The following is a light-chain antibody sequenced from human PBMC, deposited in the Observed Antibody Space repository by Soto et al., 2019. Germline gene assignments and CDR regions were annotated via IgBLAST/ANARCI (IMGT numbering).Light chain of an antibody. CDR3: SSYAGNNNYV. Sequence: QTVVTQEPSFSVSPGGTVTLTCGLSSGSVSTSYYPSWYQQTPGQAPRTLIYSTNTRSSGVPDRFSGSILGNKAALTITGAQADDESDYYCSSYAGNNNYVFGSGTKLTVL. CDR1: SGSVSTSYY. CDR2: STN. V-gene: IGLV8-61*01. J-gene: IGLJ1*01.